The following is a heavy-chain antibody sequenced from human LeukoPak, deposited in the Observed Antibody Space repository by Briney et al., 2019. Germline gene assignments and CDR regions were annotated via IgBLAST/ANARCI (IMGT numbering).Heavy chain of an antibody. CDR3: AKTPRQQPRRGNAFDI. J-gene: IGHJ3*02. CDR2: ISGSGGST. CDR1: GFTFSSCA. Sequence: GGSLRLSCAASGFTFSSCAMSWVRQAPGKGLEWVSAISGSGGSTYYADSVKGRFTISRDNSKNTLYLQMNSLRAEDTAVYYCAKTPRQQPRRGNAFDIWGQGTMVTVSS. D-gene: IGHD3-10*01. V-gene: IGHV3-23*01.